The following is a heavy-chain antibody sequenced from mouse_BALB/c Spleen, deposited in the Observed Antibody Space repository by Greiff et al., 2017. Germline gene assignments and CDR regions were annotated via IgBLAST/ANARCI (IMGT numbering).Heavy chain of an antibody. Sequence: VQLKESGPGLVKPSQSLSLTCTVTGYSITSDYAWNWIRQFPGNKLEWMGYISYSGSTSYNPSLKSRISITRDTSKNQFFLQLNSVTTEDTATYYCARSHYYGHVDYWGQGTTLTVSS. CDR1: GYSITSDYA. CDR3: ARSHYYGHVDY. V-gene: IGHV3-2*02. J-gene: IGHJ2*01. D-gene: IGHD1-2*01. CDR2: ISYSGST.